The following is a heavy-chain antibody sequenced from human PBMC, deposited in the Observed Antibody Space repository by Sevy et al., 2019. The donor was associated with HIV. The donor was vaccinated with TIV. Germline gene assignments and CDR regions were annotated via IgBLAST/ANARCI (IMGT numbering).Heavy chain of an antibody. CDR2: IIPMFGTA. CDR3: ARSISWYAPFDS. D-gene: IGHD6-13*01. V-gene: IGHV1-69*13. J-gene: IGHJ4*02. Sequence: ASVKVSCKASGRTFSNYAINWVRQGPGQGLEWMGGIIPMFGTANYVQKFQGRVTITADESTKTAYMELSSLRSEDTAVYYCARSISWYAPFDSWGQGTLVTVSS. CDR1: GRTFSNYA.